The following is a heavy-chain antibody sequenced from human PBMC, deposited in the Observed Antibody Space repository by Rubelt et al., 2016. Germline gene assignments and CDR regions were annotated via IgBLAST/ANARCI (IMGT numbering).Heavy chain of an antibody. CDR3: AREAASMECFQH. J-gene: IGHJ1*01. CDR2: ISGSGGAA. V-gene: IGHV3-23*04. CDR1: GFTFCRCT. D-gene: IGHD6-13*01. Sequence: QLVESGGGLAHRGGSLRLPCAASGFTFCRCTMTWVRQAPGKGLEWVSAISGSGGAAYYADSVEGRFTLSRDNSKNTWVLQMNSLRAEDTAVYYCAREAASMECFQHWGQGTLVTVSS.